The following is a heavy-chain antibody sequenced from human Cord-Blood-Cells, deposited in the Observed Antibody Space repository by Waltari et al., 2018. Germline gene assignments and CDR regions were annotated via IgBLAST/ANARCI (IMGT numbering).Heavy chain of an antibody. J-gene: IGHJ1*01. CDR2: INPTSGGT. CDR1: GYTFTGYY. Sequence: QVQLVQSGAEVKKPGASVKVSCKASGYTFTGYYMHWVRQAPGQGLEWMGRINPTSGGTNYAQKFQGRVTMTRDTSISTAYMELSRRRSDDTAMYYCARSYGAAGTCFQHWGQGTLVTVSS. V-gene: IGHV1-2*06. D-gene: IGHD6-13*01. CDR3: ARSYGAAGTCFQH.